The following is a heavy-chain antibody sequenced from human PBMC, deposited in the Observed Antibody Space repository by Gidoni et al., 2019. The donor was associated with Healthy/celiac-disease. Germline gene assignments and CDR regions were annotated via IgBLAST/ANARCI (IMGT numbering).Heavy chain of an antibody. J-gene: IGHJ4*02. CDR1: GVTFSSYD. D-gene: IGHD3-16*01. V-gene: IGHV3-13*01. CDR2: IGTAGDT. CDR3: ARGFGIGVPDYFDY. Sequence: EGQPVESGGGLVQPGGSLRLSCAASGVTFSSYDLHWVRQATGKGLGWVSAIGTAGDTYYPGSVKVRFTISRENAKNSLYLQMNSLRAGDTAVYYCARGFGIGVPDYFDYWGQGTLVTVSS.